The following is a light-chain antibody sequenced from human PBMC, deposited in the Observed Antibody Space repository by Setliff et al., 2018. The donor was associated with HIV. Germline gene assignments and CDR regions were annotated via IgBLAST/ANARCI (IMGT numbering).Light chain of an antibody. V-gene: IGLV2-11*01. CDR3: CSYAASNTYI. J-gene: IGLJ1*01. Sequence: QSVLTQPRSVSGSPGQSVTFSCTGSSSDVGAYNYVSWYQQHPGKAPKLIVYDVTKRPSGVPDRFSGSKSGDTASLTISGLQSEDEADYYCCSYAASNTYIFGTGTRSPS. CDR2: DVT. CDR1: SSDVGAYNY.